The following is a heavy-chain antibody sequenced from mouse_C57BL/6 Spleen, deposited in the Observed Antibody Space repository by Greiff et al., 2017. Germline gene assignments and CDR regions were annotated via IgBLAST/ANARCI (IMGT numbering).Heavy chain of an antibody. CDR1: GFTFSNYW. Sequence: EVQRVESGGGLVQPGGSMKLSCVVSGFTFSNYWMNWVRQSPEKGLEWVAQIRLKSDNYATNYAESVKGRFTITRDDSKSSVYLQMNNLRAEDTGIYYCAEIPGDYGYYFADWGQGPLVTVS. CDR2: IRLKSDNYAT. CDR3: AEIPGDYGYYFAD. D-gene: IGHD2-3*01. J-gene: IGHJ3*01. V-gene: IGHV6-3*01.